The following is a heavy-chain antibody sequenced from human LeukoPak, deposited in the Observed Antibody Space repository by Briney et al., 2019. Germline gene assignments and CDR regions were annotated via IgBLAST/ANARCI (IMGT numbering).Heavy chain of an antibody. Sequence: GASVKGSCKASGYTFTSYGISWVRQAPGQGLEWMGWISAYNGNTNYAQKLQGRVTMTTDTSTSTAYMELRSLRSDDTAVYYCARVGWNVNGYLGYFQHWGQGTLVTVSS. CDR3: ARVGWNVNGYLGYFQH. V-gene: IGHV1-18*01. D-gene: IGHD3-22*01. J-gene: IGHJ1*01. CDR2: ISAYNGNT. CDR1: GYTFTSYG.